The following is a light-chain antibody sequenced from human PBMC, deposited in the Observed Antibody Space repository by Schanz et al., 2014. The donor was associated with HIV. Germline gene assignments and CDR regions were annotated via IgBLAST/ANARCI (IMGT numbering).Light chain of an antibody. CDR1: SSDVGGYNY. CDR2: DVS. Sequence: QSVLTQPASVSGSPGQSITISCTGTSSDVGGYNYVSWYQQHPGKAPKLMIYDVSKRPSGVSNRFSGSKSGNTASLTISGLQADDEGDYYCCSFARSNTYVFGTGTKLTVL. J-gene: IGLJ1*01. V-gene: IGLV2-23*02. CDR3: CSFARSNTYV.